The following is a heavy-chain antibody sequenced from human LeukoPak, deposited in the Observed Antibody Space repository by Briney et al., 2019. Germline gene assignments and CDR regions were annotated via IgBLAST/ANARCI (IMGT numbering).Heavy chain of an antibody. CDR3: GGGIQVTTAYYDMDV. CDR2: NNSDGSST. D-gene: IGHD4-11*01. J-gene: IGHJ6*02. CDR1: GFTFSRYW. Sequence: GGALRISCEASGFTFSRYWMHRFRQAAGELLLWVSRNNSDGSSTRYAGSVKGRFTISRDNARNTLYLQLNSLRAEDTAVYYCGGGIQVTTAYYDMDVWGQGTTVTVSS. V-gene: IGHV3-74*01.